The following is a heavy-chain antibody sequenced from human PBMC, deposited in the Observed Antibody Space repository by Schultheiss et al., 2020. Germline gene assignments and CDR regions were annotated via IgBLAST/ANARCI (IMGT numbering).Heavy chain of an antibody. V-gene: IGHV4-34*01. D-gene: IGHD2-15*01. CDR1: GGSFSGYY. CDR3: ARDPSRYCSGGCCSSDYGMDV. Sequence: SETLSLTCAVYGGSFSGYYWSWIRQPPGKGLEWIGEINHSGSTNYNPPLKSRVTISVDTSKNQFSLKLSSVTAADTAVYYCARDPSRYCSGGCCSSDYGMDVWGKGTTVTVSS. CDR2: INHSGST. J-gene: IGHJ6*04.